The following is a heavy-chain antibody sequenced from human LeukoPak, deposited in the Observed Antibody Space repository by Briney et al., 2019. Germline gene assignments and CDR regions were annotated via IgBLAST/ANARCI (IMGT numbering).Heavy chain of an antibody. CDR2: IYDSGST. D-gene: IGHD3-3*01. J-gene: IGHJ4*02. CDR1: GGSISSGGYS. Sequence: SETLSLTCAVSGGSISSGGYSWSCIRQPPGKGLEWIGYIYDSGSTYYNPSLKSRVTISVDRSKNQFSLKLSSVTAADTAVYYCARVEAIFGVVFDYWGQGTLVTVSS. V-gene: IGHV4-30-2*01. CDR3: ARVEAIFGVVFDY.